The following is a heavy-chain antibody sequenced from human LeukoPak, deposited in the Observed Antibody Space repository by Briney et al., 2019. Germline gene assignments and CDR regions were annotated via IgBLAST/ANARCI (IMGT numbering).Heavy chain of an antibody. J-gene: IGHJ4*02. CDR3: ARGSQWLGCDY. CDR1: GGSFSGYY. V-gene: IGHV4-34*01. D-gene: IGHD6-19*01. CDR2: INHSGST. Sequence: SETLSLTCAVYGGSFSGYYWSWIRQPPGKGLEWIGEINHSGSTNYNPSLKSRVTILVDTSKNQFSLKLSSVTAADTAVYYCARGSQWLGCDYWGQGTLVTVSS.